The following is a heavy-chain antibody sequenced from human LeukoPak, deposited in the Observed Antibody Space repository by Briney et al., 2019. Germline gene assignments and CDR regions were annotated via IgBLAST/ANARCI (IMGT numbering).Heavy chain of an antibody. CDR1: GFTFSGYW. CDR2: IKQDGSEK. D-gene: IGHD6-6*01. Sequence: GGSLRLSCAASGFTFSGYWMTWVRQAPGKGLESVANIKQDGSEKYYVDSVKGRFTISRDNAKNSLYLQMNSLRVEDTAVYYCAKGGATYSSSSPYWGQGTLVTVSS. J-gene: IGHJ4*02. CDR3: AKGGATYSSSSPY. V-gene: IGHV3-7*01.